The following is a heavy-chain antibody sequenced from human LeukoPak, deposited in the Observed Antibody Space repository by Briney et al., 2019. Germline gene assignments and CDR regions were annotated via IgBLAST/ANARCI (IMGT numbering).Heavy chain of an antibody. J-gene: IGHJ4*02. CDR1: GGSIRSYH. CDR2: MHHSGST. D-gene: IGHD6-13*01. CDR3: ARSFHSSSWYFDY. V-gene: IGHV4-59*08. Sequence: SETLSLTCTVSGGSIRSYHWSWIRQPPGKGLEWIGYMHHSGSTKHNPSLNSRVTISVDTSKNQFSLKLSSVTAADTAVYYCARSFHSSSWYFDYWGQGTLVTVSS.